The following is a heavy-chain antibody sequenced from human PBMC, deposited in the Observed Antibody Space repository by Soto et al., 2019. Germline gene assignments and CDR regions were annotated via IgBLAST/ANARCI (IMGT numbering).Heavy chain of an antibody. Sequence: ASVKVSCKASGYTFTNYAIHWVRQAPGQRLEWLGRINGGNGDTNYSQKFQGRVTITRDASASTAFMALSSLRSEDTAVYYCARARVAIRLFD. J-gene: IGHJ5*01. CDR2: INGGNGDT. CDR3: ARARVAIRLFD. CDR1: GYTFTNYA. V-gene: IGHV1-3*01. D-gene: IGHD5-12*01.